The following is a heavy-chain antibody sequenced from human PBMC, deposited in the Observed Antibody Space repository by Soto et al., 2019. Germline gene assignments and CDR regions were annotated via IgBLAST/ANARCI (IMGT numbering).Heavy chain of an antibody. CDR1: GHSINSDKYY. V-gene: IGHV4-39*01. Sequence: SETLSLTCSISGHSINSDKYYLVALRQPPGKGLEWIGSIYFRGNTYYNPSLQTRVTISLDKSKSQCSLKLNSGTAADSAVYFCARLEGLATISYYFDFWGQGALVTVSS. CDR2: IYFRGNT. CDR3: ARLEGLATISYYFDF. D-gene: IGHD3-9*01. J-gene: IGHJ4*02.